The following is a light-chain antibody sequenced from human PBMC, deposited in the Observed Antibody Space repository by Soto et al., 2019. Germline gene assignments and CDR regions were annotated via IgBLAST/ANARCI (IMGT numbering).Light chain of an antibody. CDR3: QQRTNWRGT. Sequence: EIVLTESPATLSLSPGERGTLSCRASESVNNYLAWYQQKPGQPPRLLIYDTSIRATGVPARFSGSGSGTEFTLTISSLEPEDFAVYYCQQRTNWRGTFGQGTTVEFK. V-gene: IGKV3-11*01. CDR1: ESVNNY. J-gene: IGKJ1*01. CDR2: DTS.